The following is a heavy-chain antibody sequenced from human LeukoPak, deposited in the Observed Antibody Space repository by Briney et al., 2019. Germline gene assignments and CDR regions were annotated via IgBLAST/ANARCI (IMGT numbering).Heavy chain of an antibody. V-gene: IGHV1-24*01. CDR1: GYTLTELS. CDR3: ATSSCSGGSCYFWFDP. J-gene: IGHJ5*02. D-gene: IGHD2-15*01. CDR2: FDPEDGET. Sequence: ASVKASCKVSGYTLTELSMHWVRQAPGKGPEWMGGFDPEDGETIYAQKFQGRVTMTEDTSTDTAYMELSSLRSEDTAVYYCATSSCSGGSCYFWFDPWGQGTLVTVSS.